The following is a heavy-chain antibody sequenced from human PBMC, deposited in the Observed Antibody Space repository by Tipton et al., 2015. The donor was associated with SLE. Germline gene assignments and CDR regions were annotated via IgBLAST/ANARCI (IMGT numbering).Heavy chain of an antibody. J-gene: IGHJ4*02. Sequence: TLSLTCAVYGGSFSGYFWTWIRQPPGKGLEWVGEINYSGSTNYNPSLKSRGTISVDTSKSQFSLKVTSVTAADTAVYYCASAPHPYYFDYWGQGTLVTVSS. CDR3: ASAPHPYYFDY. CDR2: INYSGST. V-gene: IGHV4-34*01. CDR1: GGSFSGYF.